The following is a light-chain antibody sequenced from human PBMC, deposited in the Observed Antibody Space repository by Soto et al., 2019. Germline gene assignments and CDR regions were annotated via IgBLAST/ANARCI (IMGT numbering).Light chain of an antibody. CDR1: SSDVGGDNY. CDR2: DVS. Sequence: QSVLTQPPSASGSPGQSVAISCTGTSSDVGGDNYVSWYQRHPGKAPKLMIYDVSERPSGVPDRFSGSKSGNTASLTVSGLQAEDEDDYFCSSYAGTHVVFGTGTKVTVL. CDR3: SSYAGTHVV. J-gene: IGLJ1*01. V-gene: IGLV2-8*01.